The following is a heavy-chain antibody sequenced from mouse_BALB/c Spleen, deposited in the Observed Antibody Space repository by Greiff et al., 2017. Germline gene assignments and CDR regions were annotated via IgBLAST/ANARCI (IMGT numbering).Heavy chain of an antibody. Sequence: VHVKQSGAELVKPGASVKLSCTASGFNIKDTYMHWVKQRPEQGLEWIGRIDPANGNTKYDPKFQGKATITADTSSNTAYLQLSSLTSEDTAVYYCARAVWLRRGGFNYWGQGTTLTVSS. CDR3: ARAVWLRRGGFNY. CDR1: GFNIKDTY. V-gene: IGHV14-3*02. CDR2: IDPANGNT. D-gene: IGHD2-2*01. J-gene: IGHJ2*01.